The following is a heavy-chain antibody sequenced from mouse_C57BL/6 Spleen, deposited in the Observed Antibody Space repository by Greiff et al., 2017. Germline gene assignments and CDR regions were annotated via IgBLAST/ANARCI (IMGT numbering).Heavy chain of an antibody. CDR1: GYTFTDYY. J-gene: IGHJ1*03. CDR2: INPNNGGT. Sequence: VQLQQSGPELVKPGASVKISCKASGYTFTDYYMNWVKQSHGKSLEWIGDINPNNGGTSYNQKFKGKATLTVDKSSSTAYMELRSLTSEDSAVYYCARFGDYRGYFDVWGTGTTVTVSS. CDR3: ARFGDYRGYFDV. V-gene: IGHV1-26*01. D-gene: IGHD2-12*01.